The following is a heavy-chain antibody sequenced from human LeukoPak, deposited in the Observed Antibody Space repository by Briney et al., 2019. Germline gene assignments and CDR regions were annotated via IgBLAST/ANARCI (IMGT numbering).Heavy chain of an antibody. V-gene: IGHV4-31*03. CDR2: IYYSGST. CDR3: ARVKSTAFYYGMDV. CDR1: GGSISSGGYY. D-gene: IGHD5/OR15-5a*01. Sequence: PSETLSLTCTVSGGSISSGGYYWSWIRQHPGKGLEWIGYIYYSGSTYYNPSLKSRVTISVDTSKNQFPLKLSSVTAADTAVYYCARVKSTAFYYGMDVWGQGTTVTVSS. J-gene: IGHJ6*02.